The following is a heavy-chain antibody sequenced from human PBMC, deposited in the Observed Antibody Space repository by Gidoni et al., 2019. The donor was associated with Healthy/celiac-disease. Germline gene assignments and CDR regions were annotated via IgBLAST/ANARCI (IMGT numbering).Heavy chain of an antibody. CDR3: ARIEGLDYRGAFDI. Sequence: QVQLQESGPGLVKPSETLSLTCTVSGGSISSYYWSWIRQPPGKGLEWIGYIYYSGSTNYNPSLKSRVTISVDTSKNQFSLKLSSVTAADTAVYYCARIEGLDYRGAFDIWGQGTMVTVSS. CDR2: IYYSGST. D-gene: IGHD4-17*01. V-gene: IGHV4-59*01. J-gene: IGHJ3*02. CDR1: GGSISSYY.